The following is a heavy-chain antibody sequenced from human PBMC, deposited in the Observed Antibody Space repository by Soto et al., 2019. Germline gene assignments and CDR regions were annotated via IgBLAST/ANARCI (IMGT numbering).Heavy chain of an antibody. CDR2: IYWDDDE. V-gene: IGHV2-5*02. Sequence: QITLKESGPTLVKPTQTLTLTCTFSGFSLSTTGVGVGWIRQPPGKALEWLALIYWDDDERYSPSLKSRLTITKVTSKNQVVLTMTNMDPVDTATYFCAHRRDDYSNYYPFDYWGQGALVTVSS. D-gene: IGHD4-4*01. J-gene: IGHJ4*02. CDR3: AHRRDDYSNYYPFDY. CDR1: GFSLSTTGVG.